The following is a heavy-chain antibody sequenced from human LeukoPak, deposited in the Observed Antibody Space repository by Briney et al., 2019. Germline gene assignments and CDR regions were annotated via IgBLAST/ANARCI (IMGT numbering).Heavy chain of an antibody. CDR2: INHSGST. J-gene: IGHJ6*03. V-gene: IGHV4-34*01. CDR1: GGSFSGYY. CDR3: ARALGYCSGGSCYDNYYYMDV. D-gene: IGHD2-15*01. Sequence: PSETLSLTCAVYGGSFSGYYWSWIRQPPGKGLEWIGEINHSGSTNYNPSLKSRVTISVDTSKHQFSLKLSSVADEDTAVYYCARALGYCSGGSCYDNYYYMDVWGKGTTVTVPS.